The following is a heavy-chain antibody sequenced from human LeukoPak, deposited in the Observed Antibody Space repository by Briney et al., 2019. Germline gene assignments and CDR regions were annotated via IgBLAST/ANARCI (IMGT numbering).Heavy chain of an antibody. CDR1: GYTFTGYY. V-gene: IGHV1-2*02. D-gene: IGHD3-22*01. CDR2: INPNSGGT. J-gene: IGHJ4*02. Sequence: ASVKVSCKASGYTFTGYYMHWVRQAPGQGLEWMGWINPNSGGTNYAQKFQGRVTMTRDTSISTAYMELSRLRSDDTAVYYCASVYYDSSGPTFDYWGQGTLVTVSS. CDR3: ASVYYDSSGPTFDY.